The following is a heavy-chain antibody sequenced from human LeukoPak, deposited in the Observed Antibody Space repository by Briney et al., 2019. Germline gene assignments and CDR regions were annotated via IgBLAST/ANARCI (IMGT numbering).Heavy chain of an antibody. J-gene: IGHJ4*02. D-gene: IGHD6-13*01. CDR1: GFIFDDYG. Sequence: PGGSLRLSCAASGFIFDDYGMSWVRQAPGKGLEWVSGINWNGSITGYADSVKGRFTISRDNAKNSLYLQMNSLRAEDTALYYCARVYLSQQLVPGLDYWDQGTLVTVSS. CDR2: INWNGSIT. CDR3: ARVYLSQQLVPGLDY. V-gene: IGHV3-20*04.